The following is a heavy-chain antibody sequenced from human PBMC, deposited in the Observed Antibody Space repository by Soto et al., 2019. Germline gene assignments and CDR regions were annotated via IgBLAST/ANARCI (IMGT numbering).Heavy chain of an antibody. V-gene: IGHV3-23*01. CDR3: AQDLVLTGFSPNFDY. J-gene: IGHJ4*02. CDR1: GFTFSSYA. D-gene: IGHD3-9*01. Sequence: EVQLLESGGGLVQPGGSLRLSCAASGFTFSSYAMSWVRQAPGKGLEWVSAISGSGGSTYYADSVKGRFTISRDNSKNTLYLQMNSLRAEDTAVYYCAQDLVLTGFSPNFDYWGQGTLVTVSS. CDR2: ISGSGGST.